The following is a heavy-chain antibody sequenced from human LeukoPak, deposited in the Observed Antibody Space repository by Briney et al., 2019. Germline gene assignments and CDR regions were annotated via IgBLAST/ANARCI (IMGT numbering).Heavy chain of an antibody. CDR1: GDNFSTCS. Sequence: ASVKVSCKASGDNFSTCSFSWVRQAPGQGLEWMGGIMPIFDTSNYAQKFQGRVTITADESTSTAYMELRSLTSEDTAVYYCARDPSKIRGVEAFDYWGQGTLVTVSS. J-gene: IGHJ4*02. V-gene: IGHV1-69*13. CDR3: ARDPSKIRGVEAFDY. D-gene: IGHD3-10*01. CDR2: IMPIFDTS.